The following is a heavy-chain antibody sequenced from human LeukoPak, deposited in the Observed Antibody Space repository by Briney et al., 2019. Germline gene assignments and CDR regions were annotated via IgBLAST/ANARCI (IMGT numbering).Heavy chain of an antibody. CDR2: IYYSGST. D-gene: IGHD2-2*01. Sequence: SETLSLTCTVSGGSISSSSYYWGWVRQPPGKELEWIGSIYYSGSTYYNPSLKSRVTISVDTSKNQFSLKLSSVTAADTAVYYCARHIVVVPAALNWGQGTLVTVSS. J-gene: IGHJ1*01. V-gene: IGHV4-39*01. CDR3: ARHIVVVPAALN. CDR1: GGSISSSSYY.